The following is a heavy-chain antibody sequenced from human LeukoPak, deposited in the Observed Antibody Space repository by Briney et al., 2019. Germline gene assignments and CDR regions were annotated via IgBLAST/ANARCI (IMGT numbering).Heavy chain of an antibody. Sequence: GGSLRLSCAASGFTFDDYAMHWVRQAPGKGLEWVSLISGDGGSTYYADSVKGRFTISRDNSKNSPYLQMNSLRTEDTALYYCAKAHPSRLSLRVLDYWGQGTLVTVSS. CDR1: GFTFDDYA. V-gene: IGHV3-43*02. CDR2: ISGDGGST. CDR3: AKAHPSRLSLRVLDY. D-gene: IGHD3-22*01. J-gene: IGHJ4*02.